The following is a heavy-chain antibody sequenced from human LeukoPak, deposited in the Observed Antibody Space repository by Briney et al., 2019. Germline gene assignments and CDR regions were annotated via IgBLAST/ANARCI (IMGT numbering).Heavy chain of an antibody. D-gene: IGHD3-3*01. CDR1: GGSISSYY. CDR2: IYYSGST. J-gene: IGHJ4*02. V-gene: IGHV4-59*06. CDR3: ARVSVLLRFLEWLPVYFDY. Sequence: PSETLSLTCTVSGGSISSYYWSWIRQHPGKGLEWIGYIYYSGSTYYNPSLKSRVTISVDTSKNQFSLKLSSVTAADTAVYYCARVSVLLRFLEWLPVYFDYWGQGTLVTVSS.